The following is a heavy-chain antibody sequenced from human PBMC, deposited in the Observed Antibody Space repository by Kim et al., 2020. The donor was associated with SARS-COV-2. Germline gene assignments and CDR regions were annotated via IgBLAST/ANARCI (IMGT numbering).Heavy chain of an antibody. CDR1: GFTFSSYA. CDR3: AKGPLVRFRDCREDNWFYP. D-gene: IGHD2-15*01. CDR2: ISGSGGST. J-gene: IGHJ5*02. V-gene: IGHV3-23*01. Sequence: GGSLRLSCAASGFTFSSYAMSWVRQAPGKGLEWVSAISGSGGSTYYADSVKGRFTISRDNSKNTLYLQMNSLRAEDTAVYYCAKGPLVRFRDCREDNWFYPWGQGTLVTVSS.